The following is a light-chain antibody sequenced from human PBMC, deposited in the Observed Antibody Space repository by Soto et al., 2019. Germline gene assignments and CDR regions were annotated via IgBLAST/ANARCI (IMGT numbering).Light chain of an antibody. Sequence: IVVTLSPASLSPSPGETATLTYMASRRINLNLAWYQQKPGQAPRLLIYSASIRATGIPARFSGSGSGTDFTLTISSLEPEDFAAYYCQQRSNWPPTFGGGTKVDIK. J-gene: IGKJ4*01. V-gene: IGKV3-11*01. CDR1: RRINLN. CDR2: SAS. CDR3: QQRSNWPPT.